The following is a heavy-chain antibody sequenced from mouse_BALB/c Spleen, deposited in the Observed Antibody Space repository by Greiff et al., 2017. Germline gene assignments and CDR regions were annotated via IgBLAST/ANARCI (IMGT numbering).Heavy chain of an antibody. CDR2: IWSGGST. Sequence: QVQLQQSGPGLVQPSQSLSITCTVSGFSLTSYGVHWVRQSPGKGLEWLGVIWSGGSTNYNAAFISRLSISKDNSKSQVFFKMNSLQANDTAIYYCARNDGNYHYYAMDYWGQGTSVTVSS. CDR3: ARNDGNYHYYAMDY. V-gene: IGHV2-2*02. CDR1: GFSLTSYG. J-gene: IGHJ4*01. D-gene: IGHD2-1*01.